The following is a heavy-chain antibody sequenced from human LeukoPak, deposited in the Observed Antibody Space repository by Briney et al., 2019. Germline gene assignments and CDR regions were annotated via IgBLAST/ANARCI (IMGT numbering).Heavy chain of an antibody. CDR3: ASAGSGSYMAKYFDL. J-gene: IGHJ2*01. CDR2: IIPIFGTA. Sequence: SVNVSCKASGGTFSSYAISWVRQAPGQGLEWMGGIIPIFGTANYAQKFQGRVTITTDESTSTAYMELSSLRSEDTAVYYCASAGSGSYMAKYFDLWGRGTLVTVSS. V-gene: IGHV1-69*05. CDR1: GGTFSSYA. D-gene: IGHD1-26*01.